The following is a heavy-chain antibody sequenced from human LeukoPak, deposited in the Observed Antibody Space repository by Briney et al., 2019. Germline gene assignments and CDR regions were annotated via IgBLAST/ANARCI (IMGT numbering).Heavy chain of an antibody. CDR2: ISGSGDST. J-gene: IGHJ4*02. Sequence: GGSLRLCCVASGFTLRSYVMNWVRQTPGKGLEWVSSISGSGDSTFYADSVKGRFSISRDNSKNTLYLQVNGLRTEDTAVYYCAKDRLLNCRGDCYIFDYWGQGTVVTVSS. D-gene: IGHD2-21*02. CDR3: AKDRLLNCRGDCYIFDY. CDR1: GFTLRSYV. V-gene: IGHV3-23*01.